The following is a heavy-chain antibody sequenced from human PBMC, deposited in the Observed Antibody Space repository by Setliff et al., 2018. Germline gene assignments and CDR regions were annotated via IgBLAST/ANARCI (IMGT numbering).Heavy chain of an antibody. J-gene: IGHJ4*02. Sequence: GASVKVSCKTSGYTFNDYGITWVRQVPGRGLEWMGWIASATGKTCSAEKFQDRVTLTTDTSTSTAYLELRSLGSDDTAVYYCSRLVRFCTKTACQRLSGGGFWGQGTLVTVSS. CDR3: SRLVRFCTKTACQRLSGGGF. D-gene: IGHD2-8*01. V-gene: IGHV1-18*01. CDR1: GYTFNDYG. CDR2: IASATGKT.